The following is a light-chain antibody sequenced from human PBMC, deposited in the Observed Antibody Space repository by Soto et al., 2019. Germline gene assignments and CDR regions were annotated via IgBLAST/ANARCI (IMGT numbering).Light chain of an antibody. CDR1: QGIGNN. V-gene: IGKV1-17*01. CDR2: GTS. Sequence: DIQMTQSPSSLFASVGDRVTIACRASQGIGNNLGWYQQKPGKAHQRLIYGTSNLQTGVPSRFSGSGSGTEFTLTIRSLQPEDFATYYCIQHETYPRTFGQGTKVDIK. J-gene: IGKJ1*01. CDR3: IQHETYPRT.